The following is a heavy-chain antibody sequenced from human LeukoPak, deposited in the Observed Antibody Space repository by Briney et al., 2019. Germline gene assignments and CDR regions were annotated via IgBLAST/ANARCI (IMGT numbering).Heavy chain of an antibody. CDR1: GGSFSSYY. Sequence: SETLSLTCAVYGGSFSSYYWNWIRQPPGKGLEWIGEINHSGSTNYSPSLKSRVTISVDSSKNQFSLKLTSVTAADTAVYYCARGQGIAAAGYLDYWGKGTLVTVSS. J-gene: IGHJ4*02. V-gene: IGHV4-34*01. CDR2: INHSGST. CDR3: ARGQGIAAAGYLDY. D-gene: IGHD6-13*01.